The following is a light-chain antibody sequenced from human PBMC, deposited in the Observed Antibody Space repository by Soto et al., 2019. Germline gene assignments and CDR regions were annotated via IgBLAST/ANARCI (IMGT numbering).Light chain of an antibody. J-gene: IGKJ3*01. CDR3: QQRGNWPRRGIT. CDR2: DAS. V-gene: IGKV3-11*01. CDR1: QSVSSY. Sequence: EIVLTQSPATLSLSPGERATLSCRASQSVSSYLAWYQQKPGQAPRLLIYDASNRATGIPARFSGSGSGTDFTLTISSLEPEDFAVYYCQQRGNWPRRGITFGPGTKVDIK.